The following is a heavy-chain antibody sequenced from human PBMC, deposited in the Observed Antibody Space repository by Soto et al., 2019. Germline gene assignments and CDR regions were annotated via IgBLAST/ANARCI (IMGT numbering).Heavy chain of an antibody. CDR3: ATTRVGPCSSSICFSGIFDGMDV. D-gene: IGHD2-2*01. Sequence: QVQLVESGEGVVQPGRSLRLSCAASGFTISNYGMHWVRQAPGKGLEWVAVISYDGTITYYADSVKGRFTISRDNSKNALYLQMNSLRTEDTAVYYCATTRVGPCSSSICFSGIFDGMDVWGQGTTVTVSS. CDR2: ISYDGTIT. CDR1: GFTISNYG. J-gene: IGHJ6*02. V-gene: IGHV3-30-3*01.